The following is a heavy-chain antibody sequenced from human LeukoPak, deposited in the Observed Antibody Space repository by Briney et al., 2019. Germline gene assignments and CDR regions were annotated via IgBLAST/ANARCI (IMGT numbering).Heavy chain of an antibody. CDR3: AKAYLPHMMLAFDI. V-gene: IGHV3-9*01. Sequence: GGSLRLSCAVSGFTFDDYAMHWVRQAPGKGLEWVSGISWNSGSIGYADSVKGRFTISRDNSKNTLYLQMNSLRAEDTAVYYCAKAYLPHMMLAFDIWGQGTMVTVSS. CDR1: GFTFDDYA. D-gene: IGHD3-16*01. J-gene: IGHJ3*02. CDR2: ISWNSGSI.